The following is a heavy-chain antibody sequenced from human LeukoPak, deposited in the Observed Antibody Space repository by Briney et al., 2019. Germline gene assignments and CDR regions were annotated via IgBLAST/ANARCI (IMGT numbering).Heavy chain of an antibody. CDR1: GGSIRGYY. Sequence: PSETLSLTCTVSGGSIRGYYWSWIRQPPGKGLEWIGYIYYSGSTNYSPSLKSRVTMSVDMSKNQFSLKLSSVTAADTAVYYCARLSELTANVRRYYFDYWGQGTLVTVSS. V-gene: IGHV4-59*08. J-gene: IGHJ4*02. CDR2: IYYSGST. CDR3: ARLSELTANVRRYYFDY. D-gene: IGHD1-14*01.